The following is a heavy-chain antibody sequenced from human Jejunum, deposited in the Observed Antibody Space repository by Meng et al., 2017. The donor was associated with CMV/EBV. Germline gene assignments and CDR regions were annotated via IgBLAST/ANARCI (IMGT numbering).Heavy chain of an antibody. Sequence: FTFSSSWMHWVRQAPGQGLEWVARIYSDGRNTKYAASVEGRFTISRDNAKNTLYLQMNSLRAEDTALYYCTRAHSGINSGWYHLENGGQGTLVTVSS. CDR3: TRAHSGINSGWYHLEN. CDR2: IYSDGRNT. V-gene: IGHV3-74*01. J-gene: IGHJ4*02. CDR1: FTFSSSW. D-gene: IGHD6-19*01.